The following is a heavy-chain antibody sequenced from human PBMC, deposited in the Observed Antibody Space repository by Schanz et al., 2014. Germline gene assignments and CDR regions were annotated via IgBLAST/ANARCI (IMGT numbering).Heavy chain of an antibody. V-gene: IGHV1-18*01. CDR3: ARGPSQGYSYGHNIGAYYYGMDV. CDR1: GYTFTSHG. J-gene: IGHJ6*02. CDR2: ISAYNGNT. Sequence: QGQLVQSGAEVKKPGASVKVSCKASGYTFTSHGINWVRQAPGQGLEWMGWISAYNGNTNYAQKLQGRVTMTTDTSTSTAYMELRSLRSDDTAVYYCARGPSQGYSYGHNIGAYYYGMDVWGQGTTVTVSS. D-gene: IGHD5-18*01.